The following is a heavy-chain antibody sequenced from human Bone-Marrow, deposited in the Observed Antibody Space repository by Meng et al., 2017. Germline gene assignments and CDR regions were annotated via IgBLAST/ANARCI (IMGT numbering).Heavy chain of an antibody. D-gene: IGHD6-13*01. CDR3: ASSGCSSSWYFRTGYYYYYGMDV. J-gene: IGHJ6*02. Sequence: GSLRLSCTVSGGSISSYYWSWIRQPPGKGLEWIGYIYYSGSTNYNPSLKSRVTISVDTSKNQFSLKLSSVTAADTAVYYCASSGCSSSWYFRTGYYYYYGMDVWGQGNTVNGAS. CDR2: IYYSGST. V-gene: IGHV4-59*01. CDR1: GGSISSYY.